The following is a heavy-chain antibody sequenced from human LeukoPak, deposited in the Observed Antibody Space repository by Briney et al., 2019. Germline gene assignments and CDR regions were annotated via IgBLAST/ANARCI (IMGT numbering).Heavy chain of an antibody. CDR1: GGSISSYY. D-gene: IGHD3-3*01. J-gene: IGHJ3*02. Sequence: SETLSLTCTVSGGSISSYYWSWIRQPAGKGLEWIGRIYTSGSTYYNPSLKSRVTISVDRSKNQFSLKLSSVTAADTAVYYCARDLGSGYAFDIWGQGTMVTVSS. V-gene: IGHV4-4*07. CDR2: IYTSGST. CDR3: ARDLGSGYAFDI.